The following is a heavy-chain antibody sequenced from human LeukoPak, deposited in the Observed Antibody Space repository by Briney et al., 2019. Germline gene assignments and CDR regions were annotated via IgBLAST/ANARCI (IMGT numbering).Heavy chain of an antibody. D-gene: IGHD5-18*01. CDR3: ARHMRGYSYGYSLYFDY. V-gene: IGHV4-59*08. Sequence: PSETLSLTCTVSGGSISSYYWSWIRQPPGKGLEWIGYIYYSGSTNYNPSLKSRVTISVDTSKNQFSLKLSSVTAADTAVYYCARHMRGYSYGYSLYFDYWGQGTLVTASS. CDR2: IYYSGST. J-gene: IGHJ4*02. CDR1: GGSISSYY.